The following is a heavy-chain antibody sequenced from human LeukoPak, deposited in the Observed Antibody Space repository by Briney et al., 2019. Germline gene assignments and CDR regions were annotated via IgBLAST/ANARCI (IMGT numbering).Heavy chain of an antibody. CDR2: IYYSGST. CDR3: ARGPGYYDSSGYPRGVYYYYYMDV. Sequence: SETLSLTCTVSGGSISSSSYYWGWIRQPPGKGLEWIGSIYYSGSTYYNPSLKSRVTISVDTSKNQFSLKLSSVTAADTAVYYCARGPGYYDSSGYPRGVYYYYYMDVWGKGTTVTVSS. D-gene: IGHD3-22*01. V-gene: IGHV4-39*07. CDR1: GGSISSSSYY. J-gene: IGHJ6*03.